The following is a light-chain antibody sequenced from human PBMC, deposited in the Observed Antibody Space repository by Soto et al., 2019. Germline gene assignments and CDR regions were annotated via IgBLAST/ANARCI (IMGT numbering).Light chain of an antibody. V-gene: IGLV2-8*01. J-gene: IGLJ3*02. CDR3: SSYSGNNALV. Sequence: QSALTQPPSASGSPGQSVTISGTGTSSDIGQYNYVSWYQQQPGEAPKLMISEVSRRPSGVSHRFSGSKFGNTAYLTVSGLQPDDEAYYYCSSYSGNNALVFGGGTKVTVL. CDR1: SSDIGQYNY. CDR2: EVS.